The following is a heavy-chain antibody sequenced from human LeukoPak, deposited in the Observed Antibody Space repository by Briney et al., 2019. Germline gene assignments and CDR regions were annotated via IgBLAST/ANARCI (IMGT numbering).Heavy chain of an antibody. CDR2: ISASSGNT. CDR1: GFTFSSYA. V-gene: IGHV3-23*01. D-gene: IGHD2-21*02. CDR3: AKVSCGGNCFYAFDV. J-gene: IGHJ3*01. Sequence: GGSLRLSCAPSGFTFSSYALNWVRQAPGKGLEWVAGISASSGNTFYADSVKGRFTISRDSSKSTLFLQMNSLRAEDTAVYYCAKVSCGGNCFYAFDVWGRGTMVAVSS.